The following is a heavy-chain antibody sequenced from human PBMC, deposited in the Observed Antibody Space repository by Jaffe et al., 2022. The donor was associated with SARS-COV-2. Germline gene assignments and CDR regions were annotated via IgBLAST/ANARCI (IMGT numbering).Heavy chain of an antibody. Sequence: QVQLVQSGAEVKKPGSSVKVSCKASGGTFSSYTISWVRQAPGQGLEWMGRIIPILGIANYAQKFQGRVTITADKSTSTAYMELSSLRSEDTAVYYCAREGSSWYEYYYYYGMDVWGQGTTVTVSS. CDR1: GGTFSSYT. CDR3: AREGSSWYEYYYYYGMDV. D-gene: IGHD6-13*01. J-gene: IGHJ6*02. CDR2: IIPILGIA. V-gene: IGHV1-69*08.